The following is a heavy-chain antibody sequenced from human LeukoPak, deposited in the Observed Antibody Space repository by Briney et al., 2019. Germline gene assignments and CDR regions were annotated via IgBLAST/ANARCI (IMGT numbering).Heavy chain of an antibody. CDR3: ARDSYLDAFDI. J-gene: IGHJ3*02. CDR2: INHSGST. Sequence: PSETLSLTCAVYGGSFRGYYWSWIRQPPGKGLEWIGEINHSGSTNYNPSLKSRVTISVDTSKNQFSLKLSSVTAADTAVYYCARDSYLDAFDIWGQGTMVTVSS. CDR1: GGSFRGYY. V-gene: IGHV4-34*01. D-gene: IGHD5-18*01.